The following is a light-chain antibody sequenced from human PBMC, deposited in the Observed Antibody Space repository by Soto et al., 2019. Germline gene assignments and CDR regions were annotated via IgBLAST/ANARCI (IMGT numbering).Light chain of an antibody. J-gene: IGKJ1*01. Sequence: IQLTQSPSSLSASVGDRVTITCRASQGISTYLAWYQQKPGRAPKLLIYTASTLQSGVPSRFSGRGSGTDFTLTISSLQPEDFGVYYCQQYKDWPTTFGQGTKVEIK. CDR3: QQYKDWPTT. CDR1: QGISTY. V-gene: IGKV1-9*01. CDR2: TAS.